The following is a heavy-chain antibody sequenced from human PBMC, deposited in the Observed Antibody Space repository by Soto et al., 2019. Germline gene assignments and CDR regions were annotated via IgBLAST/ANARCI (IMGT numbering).Heavy chain of an antibody. D-gene: IGHD6-19*01. CDR1: GYIFSNFG. CDR2: ISCYNDNT. V-gene: IGHV1-18*01. J-gene: IGHJ6*02. CDR3: AIDASSWFYYYDGMDV. Sequence: QIQLVQSGPEVRKPGASVKVSCKASGYIFSNFGISWVRQAPGQGLEWMGWISCYNDNTNYAPKFQDRVRMATDTSTRTAYMELTTLRSEDTAVYYLAIDASSWFYYYDGMDVWGQGTTVTVS.